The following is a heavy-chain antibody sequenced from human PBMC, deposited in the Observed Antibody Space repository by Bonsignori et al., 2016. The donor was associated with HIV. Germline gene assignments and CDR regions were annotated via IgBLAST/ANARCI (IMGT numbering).Heavy chain of an antibody. Sequence: WIRQPPGKGLEWVSVIYSGGSTYYADSVKGRFTISRDNSKNTLYLQMNSLRAEDTAVYYCARDGGLSWGQGTLVTVSS. V-gene: IGHV3-53*01. J-gene: IGHJ5*02. CDR3: ARDGGLS. CDR2: IYSGGST. D-gene: IGHD3-10*01.